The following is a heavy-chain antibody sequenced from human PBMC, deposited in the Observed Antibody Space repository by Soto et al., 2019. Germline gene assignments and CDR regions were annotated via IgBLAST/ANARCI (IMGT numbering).Heavy chain of an antibody. CDR3: ARDPSYYDSSGYYYRYYSMDI. CDR2: IFHSGAT. Sequence: SETLSLTCAVSGGSISSSYWWTWVRQPPGKGLEWIGEIFHSGATNYNPSLKSRVTISVDKSKNQFSLNLSSVTAADTAVYYCARDPSYYDSSGYYYRYYSMDIWGQGTTVTVSS. V-gene: IGHV4-4*02. D-gene: IGHD3-22*01. CDR1: GGSISSSYW. J-gene: IGHJ6*02.